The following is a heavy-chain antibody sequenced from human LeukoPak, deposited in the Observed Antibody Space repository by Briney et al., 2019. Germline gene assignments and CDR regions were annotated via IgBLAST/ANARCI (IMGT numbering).Heavy chain of an antibody. V-gene: IGHV1-46*01. D-gene: IGHD3-22*01. CDR3: ARDTDYYDSSGYYYVGY. CDR2: INPSGGST. Sequence: AASVKVSCKASGYTFTSYGISWVRQAPGQGLEWMGIINPSGGSTSYAQKFQGRVTMTRDTSTSTVYMELSSLRSEDTAVYYCARDTDYYDSSGYYYVGYWGQGTLVTVSS. J-gene: IGHJ4*02. CDR1: GYTFTSYG.